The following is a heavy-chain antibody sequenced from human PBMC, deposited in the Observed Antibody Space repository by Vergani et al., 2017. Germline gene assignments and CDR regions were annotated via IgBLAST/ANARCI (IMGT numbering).Heavy chain of an antibody. D-gene: IGHD6-19*01. V-gene: IGHV1-69-2*01. CDR2: VDPEDGET. CDR1: GYTFTDYY. J-gene: IGHJ3*02. Sequence: EVQLVQSGGEVKKPGATVKISCKVSGYTFTDYYMHWVQQAPGKGLEWMGLVDPEDGETIYAEKFQGRVTITADESTSTAYMELSSLRSEDTAVYYCVGPYSSGWSYAFDIWGQGTMVTVSS. CDR3: VGPYSSGWSYAFDI.